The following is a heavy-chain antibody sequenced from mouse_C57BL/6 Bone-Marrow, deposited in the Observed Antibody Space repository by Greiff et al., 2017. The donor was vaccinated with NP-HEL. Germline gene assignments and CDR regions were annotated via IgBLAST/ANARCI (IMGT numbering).Heavy chain of an antibody. CDR3: ARSGSTMIKGWFAY. D-gene: IGHD2-4*01. V-gene: IGHV1-18*01. CDR1: GYTFTDYN. CDR2: INPNNGGT. J-gene: IGHJ3*01. Sequence: VQLKQSGPELVKPGASVKIPCKASGYTFTDYNMDWVKQSHGKSLEWIGDINPNNGGTIYNQKFKGKATLTVDKSSSTAYMELRSLTSEDTAVYYCARSGSTMIKGWFAYWGQGTLVTVSA.